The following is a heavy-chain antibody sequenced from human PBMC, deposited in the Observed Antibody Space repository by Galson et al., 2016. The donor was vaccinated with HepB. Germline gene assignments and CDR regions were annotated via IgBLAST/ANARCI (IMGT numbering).Heavy chain of an antibody. Sequence: SLRLSCAASGFTFGAYGMSWVRLAPGKGLEWVSSISGSGGAKYADSVKGRFTVSRDNSKNTLYLQMNSLGAEDTAVYDCAKDRWVAVAVLLEYWGQGTLVTVSA. V-gene: IGHV3-23*01. CDR2: ISGSGGAK. D-gene: IGHD6-19*01. CDR3: AKDRWVAVAVLLEY. J-gene: IGHJ4*02. CDR1: GFTFGAYG.